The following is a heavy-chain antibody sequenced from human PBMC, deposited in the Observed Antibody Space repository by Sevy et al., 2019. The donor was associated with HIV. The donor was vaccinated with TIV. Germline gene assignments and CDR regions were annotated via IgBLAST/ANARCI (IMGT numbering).Heavy chain of an antibody. V-gene: IGHV4-59*01. CDR1: GGSISGYY. Sequence: SETLSLTCTVSGGSISGYYWSWIRQPPGKGLEWIGYISYSGSTNYNPSLKSRVTMSVDTSKNEFSLKLSSVTAADTAVYYWARSRVITGTFDYWGQGTLVTVSS. CDR3: ARSRVITGTFDY. D-gene: IGHD1-20*01. J-gene: IGHJ4*02. CDR2: ISYSGST.